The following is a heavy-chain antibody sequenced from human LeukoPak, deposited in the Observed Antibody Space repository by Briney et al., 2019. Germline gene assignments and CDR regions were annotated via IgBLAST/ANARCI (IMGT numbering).Heavy chain of an antibody. CDR3: AKDPSDDILTGYDDAFDI. CDR1: GFTLDDYA. V-gene: IGHV3-9*01. J-gene: IGHJ3*02. Sequence: GGSLRLSCAASGFTLDDYAMHWVRQAPGKGLEWVSGISWNSGSIGYADSVKDRFTISRDNAKNSLYLQMNSLRAEDTALYYCAKDPSDDILTGYDDAFDIWGQGTMVTVSS. CDR2: ISWNSGSI. D-gene: IGHD3-9*01.